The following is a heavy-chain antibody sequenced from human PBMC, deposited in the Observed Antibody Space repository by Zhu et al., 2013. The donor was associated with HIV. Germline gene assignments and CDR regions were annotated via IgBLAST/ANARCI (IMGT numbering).Heavy chain of an antibody. D-gene: IGHD3-22*01. V-gene: IGHV1-8*01. CDR2: MNPNSGNT. Sequence: QVHLGAVWGLRVKKPGASVKVSCKASGYTFTSYDFSWVRQATGQGLEWMGWMNPNSGNTGYAQKFQDRVTMTRNTSITTAYMELSSLRSEDTAVYYCARGLGFDSSGRFDYWGQGTLVTVSS. CDR3: ARGLGFDSSGRFDY. CDR1: GYTFTSYD. J-gene: IGHJ4*02.